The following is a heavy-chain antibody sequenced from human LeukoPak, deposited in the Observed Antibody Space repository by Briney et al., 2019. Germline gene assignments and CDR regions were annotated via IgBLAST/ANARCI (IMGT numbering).Heavy chain of an antibody. V-gene: IGHV6-1*01. CDR1: GDSVSSDSVA. D-gene: IGHD1-26*01. CDR2: TYYRSKWYK. J-gene: IGHJ5*02. CDR3: ARVQWGYDWFDP. Sequence: SQTLSLTCDIFGDSVSSDSVAWNWIRQSPSRGLEWLGRTYYRSKWYKEYAVSVKSRITINPDTSKNQFSLQLKSVTPEDAAVYYCARVQWGYDWFDPWGQGALVTVSS.